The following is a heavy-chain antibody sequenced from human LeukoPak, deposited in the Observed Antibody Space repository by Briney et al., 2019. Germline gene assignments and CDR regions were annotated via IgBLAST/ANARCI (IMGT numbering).Heavy chain of an antibody. CDR2: IYYSGST. V-gene: IGHV4-59*01. CDR3: AREAVADNRFDP. Sequence: SETLSLTCTVSGGSISSYYWSWIRQPPGKGLEWIGYIYYSGSTNYNPSLKSRVTISVDTSKNQFSLKLSSVTAADTAVYYCAREAVADNRFDPWGQGTLVTVSS. J-gene: IGHJ5*02. CDR1: GGSISSYY. D-gene: IGHD6-19*01.